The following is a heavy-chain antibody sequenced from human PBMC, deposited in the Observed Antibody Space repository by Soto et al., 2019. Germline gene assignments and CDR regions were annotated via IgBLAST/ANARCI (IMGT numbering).Heavy chain of an antibody. CDR2: INPNSGGT. CDR3: AAKTTERSLLRFLEWLLPLDV. Sequence: QVQLVQSGAEVKKPGASVKVSCKASGYTFTGYYMHWVRQAPGQGLEWMGWINPNSGGTNYAQKFQGRVTMTRDTSISTAYMELSRMRSDDTAVYYCAAKTTERSLLRFLEWLLPLDVWGQGTTVTVSS. J-gene: IGHJ6*02. V-gene: IGHV1-2*02. D-gene: IGHD3-3*01. CDR1: GYTFTGYY.